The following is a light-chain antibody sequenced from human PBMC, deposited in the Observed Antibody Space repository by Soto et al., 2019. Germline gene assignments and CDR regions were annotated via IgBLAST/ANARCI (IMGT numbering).Light chain of an antibody. V-gene: IGKV1-33*01. CDR1: QDIRNY. J-gene: IGKJ5*01. CDR2: DAF. CDR3: QQYDNVPLT. Sequence: DIHVTHSRSSLSASVVESGTITCQASQDIRNYLNWYQQKPGRAPKLLIYDAFNLEAGVPSRFSGSGSGTEFTFTISSLQPEDIATYYCQQYDNVPLTFGQGTRLEIK.